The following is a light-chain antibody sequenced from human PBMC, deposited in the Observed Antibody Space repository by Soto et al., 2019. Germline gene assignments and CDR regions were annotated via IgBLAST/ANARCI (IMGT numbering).Light chain of an antibody. J-gene: IGKJ1*01. CDR1: QSISTW. CDR3: QQYDSYSRT. Sequence: DIQMTQSPSTLSASVGDGVTITCRASQSISTWLAWYQHKPGRAPRLLICDASSLESGVPSRFSGSGSGTEFTLTFSGLSPDDSGTYYCQQYDSYSRTFGQGTMVEIK. CDR2: DAS. V-gene: IGKV1-5*01.